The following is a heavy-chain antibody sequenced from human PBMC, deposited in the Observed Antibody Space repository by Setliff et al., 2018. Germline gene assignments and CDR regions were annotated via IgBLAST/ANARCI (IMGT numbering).Heavy chain of an antibody. D-gene: IGHD5-12*01. Sequence: PSETLSLTCTVFGGSISGYYWSWIRQPPGKGLEWIGNIYTSGSTKYNPSLRSRVTISVDTSKNQFSLRLSSVTAADTAVYYCARESRFGYSGYDCAFDYWGQGRLVTVSS. CDR3: ARESRFGYSGYDCAFDY. V-gene: IGHV4-4*08. J-gene: IGHJ4*02. CDR1: GGSISGYY. CDR2: IYTSGST.